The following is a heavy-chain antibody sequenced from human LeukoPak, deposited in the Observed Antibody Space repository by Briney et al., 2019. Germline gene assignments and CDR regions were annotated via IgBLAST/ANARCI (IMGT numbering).Heavy chain of an antibody. V-gene: IGHV4-30-2*01. J-gene: IGHJ5*02. D-gene: IGHD3-3*01. CDR3: ARDITIFGVVRRGYWFDP. CDR1: GGSISSGGYY. CDR2: IYHSGST. Sequence: SETPSLTCTVSGGSISSGGYYWSWIRQPPGKGLEWIGYIYHSGSTYYNPSLKSRVTISVDRSKNQFSLKLSSVTAADTAVYYCARDITIFGVVRRGYWFDPWGQGTLVTVSS.